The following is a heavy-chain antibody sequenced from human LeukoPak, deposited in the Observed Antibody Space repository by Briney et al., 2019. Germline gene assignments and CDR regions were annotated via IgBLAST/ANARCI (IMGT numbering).Heavy chain of an antibody. J-gene: IGHJ4*02. CDR1: GFTFGSYT. Sequence: PGGSLRLSCAVSGFTFGSYTMNWVRQAPGKGLEWVSHISSTSTTYYADSVKGRFTTSRDNAKNLLYLQMNSLRDEDTAVYYCAAAGDYWGQGTLVTASS. D-gene: IGHD3-10*01. V-gene: IGHV3-48*02. CDR3: AAAGDY. CDR2: ISSTSTT.